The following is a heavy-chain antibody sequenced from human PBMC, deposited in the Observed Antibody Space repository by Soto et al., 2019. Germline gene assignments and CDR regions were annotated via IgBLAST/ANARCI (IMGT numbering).Heavy chain of an antibody. V-gene: IGHV3-30*18. CDR2: ISYDGSDK. D-gene: IGHD7-27*01. Sequence: QVQLVESGGGVVQPGRSLRLSCAASGFTFRTHGMNWVRQAPGKGLEWVAVISYDGSDKHYGDSVKGRFTISRDNSKNTLYLQMNSLRAEDTAVYYCAKDYNGGYGCYFDLWGRGTLVIVSS. CDR3: AKDYNGGYGCYFDL. J-gene: IGHJ2*01. CDR1: GFTFRTHG.